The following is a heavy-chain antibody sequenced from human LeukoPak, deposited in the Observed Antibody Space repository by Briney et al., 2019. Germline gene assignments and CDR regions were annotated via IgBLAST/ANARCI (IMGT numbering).Heavy chain of an antibody. V-gene: IGHV3-23*01. CDR2: IADAGT. J-gene: IGHJ3*01. D-gene: IGHD3-16*01. Sequence: GGSLRLFCAASGFTFNDFAMTWVRQAPGKGLEWVSTIADAGTYYADSVKGRFIISRDNSKNMLYLQLNSLRADDTAMYYCARNLGPFDVRGHGTMVTVSS. CDR1: GFTFNDFA. CDR3: ARNLGPFDV.